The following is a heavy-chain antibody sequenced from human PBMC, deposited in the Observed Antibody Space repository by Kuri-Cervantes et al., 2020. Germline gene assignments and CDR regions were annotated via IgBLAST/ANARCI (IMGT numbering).Heavy chain of an antibody. D-gene: IGHD6-19*01. CDR1: GFAFSSYA. Sequence: GESLKISCAASGFAFSSYAMSWVRRAPGKGLEWVSSLSGSGGTTNYADSVKGRFTISRDNSKNTLYLQMNSLRAEDTAVYYCAREVAVAGPFDYWGQGTLVTVSS. V-gene: IGHV3-23*01. CDR3: AREVAVAGPFDY. J-gene: IGHJ4*02. CDR2: LSGSGGTT.